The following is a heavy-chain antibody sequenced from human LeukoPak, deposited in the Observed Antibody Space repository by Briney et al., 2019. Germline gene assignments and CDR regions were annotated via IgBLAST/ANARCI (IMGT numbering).Heavy chain of an antibody. CDR2: ISSSSEYI. CDR1: GFTFSSYS. J-gene: IGHJ4*02. CDR3: ARFETVTPELDDY. D-gene: IGHD4-17*01. V-gene: IGHV3-21*01. Sequence: GGSLRLSCAASGFTFSSYSMNWVRQAPGKGLEWVSSISSSSEYIFYADSVKGRFTISRDNAKNSLYLQMNSLSAEDTAVYYCARFETVTPELDDYWGQGTLVTVSS.